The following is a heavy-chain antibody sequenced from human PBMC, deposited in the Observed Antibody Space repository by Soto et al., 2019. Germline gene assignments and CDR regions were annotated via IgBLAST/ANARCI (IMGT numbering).Heavy chain of an antibody. V-gene: IGHV1-18*01. CDR1: GYTFTSSG. J-gene: IGHJ4*02. CDR2: ISAYNGET. D-gene: IGHD1-26*01. CDR3: ARDSGSYMYASD. Sequence: QVQLVQSGAEVKKPGASVKVSCKASGYTFTSSGFSWVRQAPGQGLEWMAWISAYNGETHYAQKFQGRVGTPTDTSGSSSDMELRSLRCGDPAVYYGARDSGSYMYASDWGQGTLVTVSS.